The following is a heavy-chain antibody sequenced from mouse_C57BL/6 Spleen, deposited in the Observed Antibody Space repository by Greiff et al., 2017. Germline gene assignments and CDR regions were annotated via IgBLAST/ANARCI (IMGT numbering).Heavy chain of an antibody. CDR2: IYPRSGNT. CDR3: AREYGNAYFDS. V-gene: IGHV1-81*01. D-gene: IGHD2-1*01. Sequence: QVQLKESGAELARPGASVKLSCKASGYTFTSYGISWVKQRTGQGLEWIGEIYPRSGNTYNNEKFKGKATLTADKSSSAEYMELRCLTSEYSAVYFCAREYGNAYFDSWGQGTTLTVSS. J-gene: IGHJ2*01. CDR1: GYTFTSYG.